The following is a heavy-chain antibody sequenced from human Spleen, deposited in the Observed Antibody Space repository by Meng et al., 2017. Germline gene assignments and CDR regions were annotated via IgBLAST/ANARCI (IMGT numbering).Heavy chain of an antibody. D-gene: IGHD3-22*01. CDR1: GFTFSSYA. V-gene: IGHV3-30*04. J-gene: IGHJ6*02. CDR2: ISYDGSNK. CDR3: ARDGPTPTFDYYDSSGYYYYGMDV. Sequence: GGSLRLSCAASGFTFSSYAMHWVRQAPGKGLEWVAVISYDGSNKYYADSVKGRFTISRDNSKNTLYLQMNSLRAEDTAVYYCARDGPTPTFDYYDSSGYYYYGMDVWGQGTTVTVSS.